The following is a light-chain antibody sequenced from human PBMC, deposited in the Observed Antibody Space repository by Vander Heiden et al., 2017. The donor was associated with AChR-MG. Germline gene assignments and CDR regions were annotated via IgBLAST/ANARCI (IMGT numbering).Light chain of an antibody. V-gene: IGLV4-69*01. CDR2: INNDGSH. Sequence: QLVLTQSPSASASLGASVRLTCTLTGAHSSNDIAWHPQQPEKGPRYLMKINNDGSHIKGDGIPDRFSGSRSGAERYLTISSLQSEDEADYYCQTWGTGIPYVFGTGTKVTVL. CDR3: QTWGTGIPYV. J-gene: IGLJ1*01. CDR1: GAHSSND.